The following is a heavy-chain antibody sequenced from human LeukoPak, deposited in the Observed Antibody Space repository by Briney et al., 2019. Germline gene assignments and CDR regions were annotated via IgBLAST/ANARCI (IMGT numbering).Heavy chain of an antibody. Sequence: ASVKVSCKASGYTFTSYDINWVRQATGQGLEWMGWMNPDSDNTGYSEKFQGRVAMTRNTSINTAYMELSSLRAEDTAVYYCARGLERDGDYDYWGQGTLVTVSS. CDR3: ARGLERDGDYDY. V-gene: IGHV1-8*01. J-gene: IGHJ4*02. CDR1: GYTFTSYD. D-gene: IGHD2-21*01. CDR2: MNPDSDNT.